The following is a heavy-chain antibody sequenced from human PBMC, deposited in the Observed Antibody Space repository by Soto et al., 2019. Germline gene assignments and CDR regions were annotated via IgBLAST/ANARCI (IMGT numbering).Heavy chain of an antibody. V-gene: IGHV1-46*01. D-gene: IGHD1-26*01. CDR2: INPSGGST. CDR1: GYTFTSYY. J-gene: IGHJ5*02. CDR3: ARPSGSYAWFDP. Sequence: GASVKVSCKASGYTFTSYYMHWVRQAPGQGLEWMGIINPSGGSTSYAQKFQGRVTMTRDTSTSTVYMELSSLRSEDTAAYYCARPSGSYAWFDPWGQGTLVTVSS.